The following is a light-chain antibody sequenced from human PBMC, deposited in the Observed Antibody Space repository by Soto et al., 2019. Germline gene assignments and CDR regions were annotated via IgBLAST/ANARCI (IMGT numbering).Light chain of an antibody. Sequence: QSALTQPRSVSGSPGQSVTISCTGTSSDVGGYNYVSWYQQSPGKAPKLIIYDVNKRPSGVPDRFSGSKSGNTASLTISGLQAEDDADYYCCSYAGTYTLWVFGGGTKLTVL. CDR3: CSYAGTYTLWV. J-gene: IGLJ3*02. CDR2: DVN. CDR1: SSDVGGYNY. V-gene: IGLV2-11*01.